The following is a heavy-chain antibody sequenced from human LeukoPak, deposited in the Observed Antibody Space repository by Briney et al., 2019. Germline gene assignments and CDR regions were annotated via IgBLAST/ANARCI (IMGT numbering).Heavy chain of an antibody. CDR3: ARDSGYDSNQQFDY. J-gene: IGHJ4*02. CDR2: INPNSGGT. Sequence: ASVKVSFKASGYTFTGYYMHWVRQAPGQGLEWMGRINPNSGGTNYAQKFQGRVTMTRDTSISTAYMELSRLRSDDTAAYYCARDSGYDSNQQFDYWGQGTLVTVSS. CDR1: GYTFTGYY. D-gene: IGHD5-12*01. V-gene: IGHV1-2*06.